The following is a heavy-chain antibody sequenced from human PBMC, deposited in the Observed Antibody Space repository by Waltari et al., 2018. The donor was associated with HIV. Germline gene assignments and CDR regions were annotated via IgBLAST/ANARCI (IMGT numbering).Heavy chain of an antibody. V-gene: IGHV1-69*01. Sequence: QVQLVQSGAEVKKPGSSVKVSCKASGGTFSSYAISWVRPAPGQGLEWMGGIIPIFGTANYAQKFQGRVTITADESMSTAYMELSSLRSEDTAVYYCARIPEVVTTNWYFDLWGRGTLVTVSS. J-gene: IGHJ2*01. D-gene: IGHD4-4*01. CDR2: IIPIFGTA. CDR3: ARIPEVVTTNWYFDL. CDR1: GGTFSSYA.